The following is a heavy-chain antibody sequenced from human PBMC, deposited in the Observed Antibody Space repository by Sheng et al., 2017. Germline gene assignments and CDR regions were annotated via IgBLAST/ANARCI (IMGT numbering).Heavy chain of an antibody. Sequence: QVQLVESGGGVVQPGRSLRLSCAASGFTFSSYGMHWVRQAPGKGLEWVAVIWYDGSNKYYADSVKGRFTISRDNSKNTLYLQMNSLRAEDTAVYYCARDLAYSYGPTDYWGQGTLVTVSS. CDR2: IWYDGSNK. D-gene: IGHD5-18*01. V-gene: IGHV3-33*01. CDR3: ARDLAYSYGPTDY. J-gene: IGHJ4*02. CDR1: GFTFSSYG.